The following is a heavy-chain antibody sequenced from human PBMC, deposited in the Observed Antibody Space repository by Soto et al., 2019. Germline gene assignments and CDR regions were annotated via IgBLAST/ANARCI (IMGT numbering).Heavy chain of an antibody. CDR2: ISYDGSNK. CDR3: AKDRDSSGLDY. CDR1: GFTLSGYG. J-gene: IGHJ4*02. Sequence: ESVGGVVQPGRSLRLSCAASGFTLSGYGMHWVRQAPGKGLEWVALISYDGSNKDYVDSVKGRFTISRDNSKNTLYLQMNSLRAEDTALYYCAKDRDSSGLDYWGQGTLVTVSS. D-gene: IGHD3-22*01. V-gene: IGHV3-30*18.